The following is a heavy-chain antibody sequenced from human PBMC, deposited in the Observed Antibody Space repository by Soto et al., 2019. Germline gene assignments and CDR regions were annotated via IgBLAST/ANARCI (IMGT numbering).Heavy chain of an antibody. D-gene: IGHD1-26*01. Sequence: TSETLSLTCTVSGGSVSSGSYYWSWIRQPPGTGLEWIGYIYDRGSTNYNPSLKSRVTISVDTSKNQFSLNLSSVTDADTAVYYCARALYWYSGTYWALNWFDPWGQGTLVTVSS. CDR3: ARALYWYSGTYWALNWFDP. V-gene: IGHV4-61*01. CDR2: IYDRGST. CDR1: GGSVSSGSYY. J-gene: IGHJ5*02.